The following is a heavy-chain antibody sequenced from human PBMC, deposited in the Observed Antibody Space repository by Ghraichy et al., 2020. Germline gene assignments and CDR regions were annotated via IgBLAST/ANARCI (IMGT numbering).Heavy chain of an antibody. J-gene: IGHJ6*02. Sequence: SETLSLTCTVSGGSISSSSDCWGWIRQPPGKGLEWIGSIYYSGTTYYNPSLKSRVTISVDTSKNQFSLKLSSVTAADTAVYYCASLSTSNHYFGMDVWGQGTTVIVSS. D-gene: IGHD2-2*01. CDR3: ASLSTSNHYFGMDV. CDR1: GGSISSSSDC. V-gene: IGHV4-39*07. CDR2: IYYSGTT.